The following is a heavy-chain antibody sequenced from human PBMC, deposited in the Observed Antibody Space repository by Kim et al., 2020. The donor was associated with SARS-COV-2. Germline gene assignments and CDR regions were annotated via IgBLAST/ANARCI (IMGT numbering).Heavy chain of an antibody. J-gene: IGHJ3*02. Sequence: VKGRFTISRDDSKYTAYLQMNSLKTEDTAVYYCTTVLGTTLAFWDDFDIWGQGTMVTVSS. D-gene: IGHD1-1*01. CDR3: TTVLGTTLAFWDDFDI. V-gene: IGHV3-73*01.